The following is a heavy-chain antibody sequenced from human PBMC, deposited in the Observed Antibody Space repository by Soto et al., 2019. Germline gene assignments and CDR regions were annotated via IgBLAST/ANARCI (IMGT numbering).Heavy chain of an antibody. CDR1: GFTFSGSA. CDR3: TRYYYDSSCYYDFDY. CDR2: IRSKANSYAT. D-gene: IGHD3-22*01. J-gene: IGHJ4*02. Sequence: GGSLRLSCAASGFTFSGSAMHWVRQASGKGLEWVGRIRSKANSYATAYAASVKGRFTISRDDSKNTAYLQMNSLKTEDTAVYYCTRYYYDSSCYYDFDYLGQGTLVTVSS. V-gene: IGHV3-73*01.